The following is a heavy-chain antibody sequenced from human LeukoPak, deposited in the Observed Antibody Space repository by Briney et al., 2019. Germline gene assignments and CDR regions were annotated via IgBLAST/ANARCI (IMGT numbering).Heavy chain of an antibody. J-gene: IGHJ4*02. D-gene: IGHD3-10*01. CDR3: ARDLGEYYFDY. Sequence: ASVKVSCKASGYTFTSYYMHWVRQAPGQGLEWMGIINPSGGSTSYAQKFQGRVTMARDMSTSTVYMELSSLRSEDTAVYYCARDLGEYYFDYWGQGTLVTVSS. CDR2: INPSGGST. V-gene: IGHV1-46*01. CDR1: GYTFTSYY.